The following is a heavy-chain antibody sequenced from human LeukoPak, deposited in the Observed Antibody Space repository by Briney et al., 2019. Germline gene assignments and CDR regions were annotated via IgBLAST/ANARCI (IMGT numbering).Heavy chain of an antibody. V-gene: IGHV3-30*02. CDR1: GFTFTAYG. CDR2: VRYNGNDK. J-gene: IGHJ4*02. D-gene: IGHD6-19*01. Sequence: AGGSLRLSCAASGFTFTAYGMQWVRQAPGKGLEWVAFVRYNGNDKYYADSVKGRFTISRDNSKNTVDLQMDSLRAEDTAVYYCAKAGSGWYAPYWGQGTLVTVSS. CDR3: AKAGSGWYAPY.